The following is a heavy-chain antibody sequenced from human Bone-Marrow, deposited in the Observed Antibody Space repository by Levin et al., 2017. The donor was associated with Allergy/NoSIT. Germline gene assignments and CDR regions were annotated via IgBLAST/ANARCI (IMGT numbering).Heavy chain of an antibody. V-gene: IGHV3-53*01. J-gene: IGHJ3*02. CDR3: AIYGSGNDYSAFDI. Sequence: TGGSLRLSCAASGFTVSSNHMSWVRQAPGKGLEWVSLIYSGGRGYYADSVRGRFTISRDNSKNTPYLQLNSLRAEDTAVYYCAIYGSGNDYSAFDIWGQGTMVTVSS. CDR2: IYSGGRG. D-gene: IGHD3-10*01. CDR1: GFTVSSNH.